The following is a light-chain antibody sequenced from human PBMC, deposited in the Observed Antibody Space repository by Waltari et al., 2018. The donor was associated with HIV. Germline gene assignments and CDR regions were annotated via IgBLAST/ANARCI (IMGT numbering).Light chain of an antibody. J-gene: IGLJ2*01. Sequence: QSVLTQPPSASGTPGQRVTIPCSGRSSNIGANPFSWYRQLPGTAPKLLIYTNRQRPSGVPARVSGSKSGTSASLAISGLQSEDEADYYCATWDDNLNGPVFGGGTRLTVL. V-gene: IGLV1-44*01. CDR3: ATWDDNLNGPV. CDR2: TNR. CDR1: SSNIGANP.